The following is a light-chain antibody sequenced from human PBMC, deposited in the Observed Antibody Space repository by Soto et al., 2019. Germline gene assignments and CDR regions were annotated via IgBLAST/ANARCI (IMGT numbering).Light chain of an antibody. V-gene: IGKV3-11*01. CDR3: QQRSNWPPSLT. CDR1: QSVSSY. Sequence: EVGWTQSPATLSLSPGERATLSCRASQSVSSYLAWYQQKPGQAPRLLIYDASNRATGIPARFSGSGSGTDFTLTISSLEPEDFAVYYCQQRSNWPPSLTFGGGTKVDIK. CDR2: DAS. J-gene: IGKJ4*01.